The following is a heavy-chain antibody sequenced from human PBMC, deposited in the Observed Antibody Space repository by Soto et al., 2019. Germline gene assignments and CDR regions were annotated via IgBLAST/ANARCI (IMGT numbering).Heavy chain of an antibody. J-gene: IGHJ5*02. CDR1: GGSIRSYY. D-gene: IGHD1-1*01. Sequence: QVQLQESGPGLVKPSETLSLTCTVSGGSIRSYYWSWIRQPPGKGLEWIGSIYYSGSTNYNPSLMSRVTISVSTSKSQFSLKLSAVTAADTAMYYCAREAGVQYPFDPWGQGTLVTVSS. CDR3: AREAGVQYPFDP. V-gene: IGHV4-59*01. CDR2: IYYSGST.